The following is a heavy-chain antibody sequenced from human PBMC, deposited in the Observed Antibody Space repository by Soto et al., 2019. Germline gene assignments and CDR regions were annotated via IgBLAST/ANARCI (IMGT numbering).Heavy chain of an antibody. D-gene: IGHD1-1*01. CDR1: GGSINSVSYY. CDR2: IYYSGST. V-gene: IGHV4-39*01. J-gene: IGHJ4*02. CDR3: ARHGLAGYGNFDY. Sequence: SETLSLTCTVSGGSINSVSYYWGWIRQPPGKGLEWIGSIYYSGSTYYNPSLKSRVTISVDTSKNQFSLQLSSVTAADTAVYYCARHGLAGYGNFDYWGQGTLVTVSS.